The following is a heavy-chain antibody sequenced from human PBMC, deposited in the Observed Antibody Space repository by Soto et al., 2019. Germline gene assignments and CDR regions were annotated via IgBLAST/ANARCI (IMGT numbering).Heavy chain of an antibody. D-gene: IGHD6-13*01. CDR2: IFYSGST. CDR1: SGSISSTIYS. Sequence: TLSLTCTVSSGSISSTIYSWDWIRQPPGKGLEWIGSIFYSGSTYYNPSLKSRVTISVDTSKNQFSLTLTSVTAADTAVYYCARRYSSAYDIWGQGTMVTVSS. V-gene: IGHV4-39*01. J-gene: IGHJ3*02. CDR3: ARRYSSAYDI.